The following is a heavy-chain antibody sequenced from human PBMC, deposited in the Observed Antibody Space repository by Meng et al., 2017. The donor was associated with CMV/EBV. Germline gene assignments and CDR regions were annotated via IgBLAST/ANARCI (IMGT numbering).Heavy chain of an antibody. D-gene: IGHD3-10*01. CDR3: ARPANYYAPGAFDI. V-gene: IGHV4-39*07. CDR2: IYYSGST. J-gene: IGHJ3*02. Sequence: QLQLQECGPGLVKPSEPLSLTCTVSGGAIRSSSYYWGWIRQPPGKGLEWIGSIYYSGSTYYNPSLKSRVTISVDTSKNQFSLKLSSVTAAGTAVYYCARPANYYAPGAFDIWGQGTMVTVSS. CDR1: GGAIRSSSYY.